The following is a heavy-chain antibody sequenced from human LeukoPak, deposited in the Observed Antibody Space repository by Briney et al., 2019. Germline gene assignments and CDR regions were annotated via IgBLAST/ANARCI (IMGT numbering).Heavy chain of an antibody. CDR2: VYHSGGA. Sequence: SETLSLTCAVSGASIASHSWWSWVRQPPGKGLEWIGEVYHSGGANYKPSLKSRVTISVDTSRNHFSPKLTSVTAADTAVYFCAYNRNFALDNWGQGTLVTVSS. D-gene: IGHD1-14*01. CDR3: AYNRNFALDN. J-gene: IGHJ4*01. CDR1: GASIASHSW. V-gene: IGHV4/OR15-8*01.